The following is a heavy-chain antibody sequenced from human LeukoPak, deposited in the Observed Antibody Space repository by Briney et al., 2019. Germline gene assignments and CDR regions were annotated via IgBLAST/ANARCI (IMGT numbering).Heavy chain of an antibody. Sequence: SETLSLTCTVSGGSISSGGYYWSWIRHHPEKGLEWIGYIYYSGSTYYNPSLKSRVTISVDTSKNQFSLKLSSVTAADTAVYYCARAGYCSSTSCYDYYYYYGMDVWGQGTTVTVSS. CDR1: GGSISSGGYY. V-gene: IGHV4-31*03. D-gene: IGHD2-2*03. J-gene: IGHJ6*02. CDR2: IYYSGST. CDR3: ARAGYCSSTSCYDYYYYYGMDV.